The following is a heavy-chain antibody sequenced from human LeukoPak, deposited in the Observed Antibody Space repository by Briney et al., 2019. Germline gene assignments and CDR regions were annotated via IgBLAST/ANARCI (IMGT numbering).Heavy chain of an antibody. J-gene: IGHJ4*02. Sequence: PGGSLRLSCAASGFTFSSYGMHWVRQAPGKGLEWVSIISYDGSNKYYADSVKGRFTISRDNSKNTLYLQMNSLRAEDTAVYYCAKDSHHNGASVDYWGQGTLVTVSS. CDR2: ISYDGSNK. D-gene: IGHD4-17*01. CDR3: AKDSHHNGASVDY. CDR1: GFTFSSYG. V-gene: IGHV3-30*18.